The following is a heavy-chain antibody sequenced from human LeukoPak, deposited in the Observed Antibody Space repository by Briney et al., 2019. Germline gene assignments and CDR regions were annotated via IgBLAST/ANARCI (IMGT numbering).Heavy chain of an antibody. CDR3: ARDSTMIVVVNY. CDR2: ISSSSSYI. J-gene: IGHJ4*02. Sequence: EGSLRLSCAASGFTFSSYSMNWVRQAPGKGLEWVSSISSSSSYIYYADSVKGRFTISRDNAKNSLYLQMNSLRAEDTAVYYCARDSTMIVVVNYWGQGTLVTVSS. CDR1: GFTFSSYS. V-gene: IGHV3-21*01. D-gene: IGHD3-22*01.